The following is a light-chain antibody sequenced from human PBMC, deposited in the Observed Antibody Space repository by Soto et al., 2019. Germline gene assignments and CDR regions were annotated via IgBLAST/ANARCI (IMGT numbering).Light chain of an antibody. CDR3: AAWDDSLNGLV. Sequence: QPVLTQPPSASGTPGQRVTISCSGSRSSIGSNTVNWYQHLPGTAPKLLIYSNDQRPSGVPDRFSGSKSGTSASLAISGLQSEDEAAYYCAAWDDSLNGLVFGGGTKHTLL. CDR2: SND. CDR1: RSSIGSNT. J-gene: IGLJ2*01. V-gene: IGLV1-44*01.